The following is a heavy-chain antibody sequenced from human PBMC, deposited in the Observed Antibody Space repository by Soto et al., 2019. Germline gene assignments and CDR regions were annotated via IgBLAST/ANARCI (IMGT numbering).Heavy chain of an antibody. CDR3: ARVALYSSSWYGNWFDP. Sequence: QVQLVQSGAEVKKPGASVKVSCKASGYTFTSYGISWVRQAPGQGLEGMGWISAYNGNTNYAQKLQGRVTMTTDTSTSTAYMELRSLRSDDTDVYYCARVALYSSSWYGNWFDPWGQGTLVTVSS. J-gene: IGHJ5*02. CDR2: ISAYNGNT. D-gene: IGHD6-13*01. CDR1: GYTFTSYG. V-gene: IGHV1-18*01.